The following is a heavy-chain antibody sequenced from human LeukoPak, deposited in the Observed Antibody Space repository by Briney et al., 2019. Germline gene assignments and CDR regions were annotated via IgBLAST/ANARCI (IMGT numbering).Heavy chain of an antibody. CDR1: GESFSVYY. Sequence: SETLSLTCAVYGESFSVYYWSWIRQPPGKGLEWIGEINHSGSTNYNPSLKGRVTISVDTSKNQFSLKLSSVTAADTAVYYCARGYSIAVPFDYWGQGTLVTVSS. J-gene: IGHJ4*02. CDR2: INHSGST. CDR3: ARGYSIAVPFDY. D-gene: IGHD6-19*01. V-gene: IGHV4-34*01.